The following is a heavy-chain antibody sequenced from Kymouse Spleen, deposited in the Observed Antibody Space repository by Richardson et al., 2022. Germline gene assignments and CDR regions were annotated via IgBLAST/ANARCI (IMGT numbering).Heavy chain of an antibody. CDR2: ISSSSSYI. V-gene: IGHV3-21*03. CDR1: GFTFSSYS. Sequence: EVQLVESGGGLVKPGGSLRLSCAASGFTFSSYSMNWVRQAPGKGLEWVSSISSSSSYIYYADSVKGRFTISRDNAKNSLYLQMNSLRAEDTAVYYCARDLYNWNYVHWFDPWGQGTLVTVSS. D-gene: IGHD1-7*01. CDR3: ARDLYNWNYVHWFDP. J-gene: IGHJ5*02.